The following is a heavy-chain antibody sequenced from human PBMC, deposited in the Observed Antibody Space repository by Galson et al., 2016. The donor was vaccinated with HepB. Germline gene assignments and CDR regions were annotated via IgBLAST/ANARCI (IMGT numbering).Heavy chain of an antibody. J-gene: IGHJ6*02. CDR1: EVTLSNYA. Sequence: SLRLSCAASEVTLSNYAMSWVRQAPGKGLEWVSAISGSGGSTYYADSVKGRFTISRDNSKNTLYLQMNSLRAEETALYYCAKVFTTTVSSYLYYAMDVWGQGTTVTVSS. CDR3: AKVFTTTVSSYLYYAMDV. CDR2: ISGSGGST. V-gene: IGHV3-23*01. D-gene: IGHD1-1*01.